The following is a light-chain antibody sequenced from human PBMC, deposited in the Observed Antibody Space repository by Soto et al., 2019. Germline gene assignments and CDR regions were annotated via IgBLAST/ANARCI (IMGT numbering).Light chain of an antibody. CDR3: QQFGSSPGFT. Sequence: EIVLTQSPGTLSLSPGERATLSCRASQSINNRYLAWYQQKPGQAPRLLIYAASSRATGIPDRFSGSGSGTAVTLTISRLEPEDFAVYYCQQFGSSPGFTFGPGTKVDIK. CDR1: QSINNRY. V-gene: IGKV3-20*01. CDR2: AAS. J-gene: IGKJ3*01.